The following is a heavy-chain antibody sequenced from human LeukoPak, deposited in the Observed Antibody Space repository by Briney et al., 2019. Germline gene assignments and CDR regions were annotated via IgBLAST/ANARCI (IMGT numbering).Heavy chain of an antibody. V-gene: IGHV3-23*01. Sequence: PGGSLRLSCAASGFTFSNYAMTWVRQAPGKGLQWVSLIGTSAGSTYYADSVKGRFTISRDNSKNMLYLQMNSLGAEDTAVYYCARAAGHSSGWTRGAFDIWGQGTMVTVSS. CDR3: ARAAGHSSGWTRGAFDI. CDR2: IGTSAGST. CDR1: GFTFSNYA. D-gene: IGHD6-19*01. J-gene: IGHJ3*02.